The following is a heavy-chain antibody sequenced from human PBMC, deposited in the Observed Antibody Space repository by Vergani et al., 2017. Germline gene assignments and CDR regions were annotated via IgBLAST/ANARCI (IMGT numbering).Heavy chain of an antibody. CDR1: GGSVSSGSYY. J-gene: IGHJ4*02. CDR3: ARVGDDSSGYYRQSDYYFDY. Sequence: QVQLQESGPGLVKPSETLSLTCTVSGGSVSSGSYYWSWIRQPPGKGLEWIGYIYYSGSTNYNPSLKSRVTISVDTSKNQFSLKLSSVTAADTAVYYCARVGDDSSGYYRQSDYYFDYWGQGTLVTVSS. CDR2: IYYSGST. V-gene: IGHV4-61*01. D-gene: IGHD3-22*01.